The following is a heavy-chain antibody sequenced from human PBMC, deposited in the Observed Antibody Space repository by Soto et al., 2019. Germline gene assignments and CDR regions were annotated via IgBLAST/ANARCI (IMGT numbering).Heavy chain of an antibody. CDR1: GGIFSTYA. CDR2: IIPLFGTP. D-gene: IGHD3-10*01. CDR3: ARDRDDYGSGNYYNRIDF. Sequence: QVQLVQSGAEVKKPGSSVKVSCKASGGIFSTYAISWLRQAPGQGLEWVGGIIPLFGTPNYAQRFQGRVTITADESTSTAYMELGRLRSEDTAVYYCARDRDDYGSGNYYNRIDFWGQGTLVTVSS. J-gene: IGHJ4*02. V-gene: IGHV1-69*01.